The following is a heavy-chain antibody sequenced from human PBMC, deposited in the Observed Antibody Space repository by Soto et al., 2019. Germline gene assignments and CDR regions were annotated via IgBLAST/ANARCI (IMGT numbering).Heavy chain of an antibody. CDR3: ASYSSGWYDVSY. J-gene: IGHJ4*02. V-gene: IGHV4-61*01. CDR1: GGSVSSGSYY. D-gene: IGHD6-19*01. Sequence: QVQLQESCPGLVKPSETLSLTCTVSGGSVSSGSYYWSWIRQPPGKGLEWIGYIYYLGSTNYNPSLKSRVTISVDTSKNQCSLKLNSVTAADTAVYYCASYSSGWYDVSYWGQGTLVTVSS. CDR2: IYYLGST.